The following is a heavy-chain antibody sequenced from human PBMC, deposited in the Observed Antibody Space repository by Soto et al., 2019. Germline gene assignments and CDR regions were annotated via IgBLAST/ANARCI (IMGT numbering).Heavy chain of an antibody. CDR1: GDTFSSHA. D-gene: IGHD4-17*01. Sequence: QVQLVQFGAEVKKPGSSVKVSCKASGDTFSSHAFGWVRQAPGQGLEWMGGIIPFFGAANYAQTFQGRAAITADESTTTVYMELSSLRSEDTAVYYCARGIEEMATTTAVWSFDLWGRGTLVTVSS. J-gene: IGHJ2*01. CDR3: ARGIEEMATTTAVWSFDL. CDR2: IIPFFGAA. V-gene: IGHV1-69*01.